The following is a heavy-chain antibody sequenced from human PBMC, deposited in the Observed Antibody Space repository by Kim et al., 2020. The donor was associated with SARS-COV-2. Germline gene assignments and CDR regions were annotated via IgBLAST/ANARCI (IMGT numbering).Heavy chain of an antibody. V-gene: IGHV3-23*01. D-gene: IGHD7-27*01. Sequence: GGSLRLSCAASGFTFSSYAMSWVRQAPGKGLEWVSAISGSGGSTYYADSVKGRFTISRDNSKNTLYLQMNSLRAEDTAVYYCAKDVFKGGPMGNGMDVWGQGTTVTVSS. CDR3: AKDVFKGGPMGNGMDV. J-gene: IGHJ6*02. CDR1: GFTFSSYA. CDR2: ISGSGGST.